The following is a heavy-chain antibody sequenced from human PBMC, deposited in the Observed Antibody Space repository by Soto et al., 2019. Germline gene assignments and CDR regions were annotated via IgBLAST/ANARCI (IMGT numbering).Heavy chain of an antibody. V-gene: IGHV1-3*01. J-gene: IGHJ6*03. Sequence: ASVKVSCTASGYTFTSYAMHWVRQAPGQRLEWMGWINAGNGNTKYSQKFQGRVTITRDTSASTAYMELSSLRSEDTAVYYCARDSIAARLSYMDVWGRGTTVTVSS. D-gene: IGHD6-6*01. CDR1: GYTFTSYA. CDR2: INAGNGNT. CDR3: ARDSIAARLSYMDV.